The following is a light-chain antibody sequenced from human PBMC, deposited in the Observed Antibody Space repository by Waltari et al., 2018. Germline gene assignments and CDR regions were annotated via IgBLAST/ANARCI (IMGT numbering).Light chain of an antibody. J-gene: IGLJ3*02. Sequence: QSALTQPRSVSGSPGQSVTISCPATSCEVVGYNYVSWYQHHPGKAPTLIIYGLNKRPSGVPDRFSGSKSGNAASLTVSGLQADDEGDYYCSSYAGGSTLGVFGGGTKLTVL. CDR2: GLN. V-gene: IGLV2-11*01. CDR3: SSYAGGSTLGV. CDR1: SCEVVGYNY.